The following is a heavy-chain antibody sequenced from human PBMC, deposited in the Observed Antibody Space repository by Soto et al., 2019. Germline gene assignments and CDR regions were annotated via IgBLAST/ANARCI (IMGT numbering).Heavy chain of an antibody. CDR2: IYYSGST. CDR3: ARVRGRVPRGTFDY. CDR1: GGSISSDGYY. D-gene: IGHD3-16*01. V-gene: IGHV4-31*03. Sequence: QVQLQESGPGLVKPSQTLSLTCTVSGGSISSDGYYWSWIRQCSGKGLEWIGYIYYSGSTYYSPSLESRLTMSLDTSKNQCYLKLSSVTAADTAVYFCARVRGRVPRGTFDYWSQGILVTISS. J-gene: IGHJ4*02.